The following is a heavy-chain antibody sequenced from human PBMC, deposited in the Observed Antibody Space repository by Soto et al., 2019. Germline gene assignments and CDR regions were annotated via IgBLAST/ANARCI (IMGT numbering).Heavy chain of an antibody. V-gene: IGHV3-21*01. J-gene: IGHJ4*02. D-gene: IGHD6-13*01. CDR3: ARDPGYSSSWYLFDY. Sequence: GGSLRLSCAASGFTFSSYSMNWVRQAPGKGLEWVSSISSSSSYIYYADSVKGRFTISRDNAKNSLHLQMNSLRAEDTAVYYCARDPGYSSSWYLFDYWGQGTLVTVSS. CDR2: ISSSSSYI. CDR1: GFTFSSYS.